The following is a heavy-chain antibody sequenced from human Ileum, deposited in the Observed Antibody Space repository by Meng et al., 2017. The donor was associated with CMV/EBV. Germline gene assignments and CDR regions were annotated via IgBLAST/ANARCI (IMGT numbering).Heavy chain of an antibody. CDR3: VKQLTGSAAWWFDP. J-gene: IGHJ5*02. Sequence: GESLKISCAASGFTFRTSWMNWIRQAPGKGLEWVANINPDGSDKYYVDSVKGRFTISRDNAKNSLYLQMDSLRAEDTAFYYCVKQLTGSAAWWFDPWGQGTLVTVSS. D-gene: IGHD5-24*01. CDR1: GFTFRTSW. CDR2: INPDGSDK. V-gene: IGHV3-7*01.